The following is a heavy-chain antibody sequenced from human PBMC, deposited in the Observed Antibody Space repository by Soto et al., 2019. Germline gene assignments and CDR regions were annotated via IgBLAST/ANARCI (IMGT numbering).Heavy chain of an antibody. CDR1: GGSISSGGYY. J-gene: IGHJ1*01. CDR3: ARSRYSSSCHMV. CDR2: IYYSGST. V-gene: IGHV4-31*03. D-gene: IGHD6-13*01. Sequence: SETLSLTCTVSGGSISSGGYYWSWIRQHPGKGLEWIGYIYYSGSTYYNPSLKSRVTISVDTSKNQFSLKLSSVTAADTAVYYCARSRYSSSCHMVCGQVTLITFS.